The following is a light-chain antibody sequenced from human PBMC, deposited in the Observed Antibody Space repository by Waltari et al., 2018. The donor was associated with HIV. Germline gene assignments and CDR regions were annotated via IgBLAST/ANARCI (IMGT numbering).Light chain of an antibody. Sequence: DIQMTQSPSTLSASIGHRVTITCRASQSIATSLAWYQQKPGKSPKLRIYRASNLETGVPPRFSGSGSGTEFSLSINALQADDFATYYCQQSDGGSGTFGQGTTV. V-gene: IGKV1-5*03. CDR1: QSIATS. J-gene: IGKJ1*01. CDR2: RAS. CDR3: QQSDGGSGT.